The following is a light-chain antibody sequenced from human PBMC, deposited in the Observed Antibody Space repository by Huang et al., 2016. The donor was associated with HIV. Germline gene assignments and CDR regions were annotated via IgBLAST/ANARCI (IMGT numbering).Light chain of an antibody. V-gene: IGKV1-33*01. CDR1: QDINNF. J-gene: IGKJ4*01. CDR3: QQYDDVPIS. CDR2: DAS. Sequence: DIQMTQSPSSLSASVGDRVTITCQASQDINNFLNWYQQKPGKAPKLLILDASNLQTGVPARFSGSGSGTQFTFTITSLQRDDIGTYYCQQYDDVPISFGGGTKVEL.